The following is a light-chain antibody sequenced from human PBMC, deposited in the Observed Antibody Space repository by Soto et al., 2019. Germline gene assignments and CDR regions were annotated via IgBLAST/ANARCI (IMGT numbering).Light chain of an antibody. Sequence: AIQMTHSPSSLSASVGDRVTITCRASQGIRNDLDWFQQKPGKAPKLLIYAASNLQSGGPARFSGSGSGTDFTLTISSLQLEDFATYSCLQKYFYPFTFGPGTKVD. CDR2: AAS. CDR1: QGIRND. CDR3: LQKYFYPFT. J-gene: IGKJ3*01. V-gene: IGKV1-6*01.